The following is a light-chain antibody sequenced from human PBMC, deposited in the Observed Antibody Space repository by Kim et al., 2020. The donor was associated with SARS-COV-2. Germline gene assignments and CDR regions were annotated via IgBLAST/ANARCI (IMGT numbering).Light chain of an antibody. CDR2: GKY. J-gene: IGLJ3*02. CDR1: SPRNYH. V-gene: IGLV3-19*01. CDR3: NSRDSSGDHVV. Sequence: SSELTQDPAVSVALGQTVRLTCQGDSPRNYHATWYQQRPGQAPVLVLYGKYNRPSGIPDRFSGSASGNTASLTITGAQAEDEADYYCNSRDSSGDHVVFGGGTQLTVL.